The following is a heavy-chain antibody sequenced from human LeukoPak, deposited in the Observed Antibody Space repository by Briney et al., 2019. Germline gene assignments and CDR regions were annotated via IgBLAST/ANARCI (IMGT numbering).Heavy chain of an antibody. Sequence: SETLSLTCTVSGGSISSYYWSWIRQPPGKGLGWIGYIYYSGSTNYNPSLKSRVTISVDTSKNQFSLKLSSVTAADTAVYYCARAKRVDTAMVRSFDYWGEGTLVTVSS. J-gene: IGHJ4*02. CDR1: GGSISSYY. V-gene: IGHV4-59*01. D-gene: IGHD5-18*01. CDR2: IYYSGST. CDR3: ARAKRVDTAMVRSFDY.